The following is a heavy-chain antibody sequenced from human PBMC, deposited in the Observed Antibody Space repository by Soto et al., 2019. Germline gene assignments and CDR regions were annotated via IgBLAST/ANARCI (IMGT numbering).Heavy chain of an antibody. J-gene: IGHJ3*02. V-gene: IGHV3-33*01. CDR2: IWYDGSNK. CDR1: GFTFSSYG. D-gene: IGHD6-6*01. CDR3: ARDLRAARPGGAFDI. Sequence: GGSLSLSCAASGFTFSSYGMHWVRQAPGKGLEWVAVIWYDGSNKYYADSVKGRFTISRDNSKNTLYLQMNSLRAEDTAVYYCARDLRAARPGGAFDIWGQGTMVTVSS.